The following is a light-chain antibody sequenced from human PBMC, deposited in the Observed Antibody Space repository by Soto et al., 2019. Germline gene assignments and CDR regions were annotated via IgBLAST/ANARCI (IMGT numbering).Light chain of an antibody. CDR3: HQVYTYPRT. CDR1: QGVRSY. Sequence: QLTQSPSSLSASFGDSVTIXXRASQGVRSYLAWFQQRPGKAPKIXIFGASTLQNGVPARFSGGGFGTEFTLTITSLQPEDFATYYCHQVYTYPRTFGQGTKVDIK. V-gene: IGKV1-9*01. J-gene: IGKJ1*01. CDR2: GAS.